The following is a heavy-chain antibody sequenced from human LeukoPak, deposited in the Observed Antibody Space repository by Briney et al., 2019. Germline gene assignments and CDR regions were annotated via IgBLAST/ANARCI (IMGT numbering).Heavy chain of an antibody. CDR1: GGSISSYY. CDR2: IYTSGST. CDR3: AREDDYGDPFDY. V-gene: IGHV4-4*07. J-gene: IGHJ4*02. Sequence: SETLSLTCTVSGGSISSYYWSWIRQPAGKGLEWIGRIYTSGSTNYNPSLKSRVTMSVDTSKNQFSLKLSSVTAADTAVYCCAREDDYGDPFDYWGQGTLVTVSS. D-gene: IGHD4-17*01.